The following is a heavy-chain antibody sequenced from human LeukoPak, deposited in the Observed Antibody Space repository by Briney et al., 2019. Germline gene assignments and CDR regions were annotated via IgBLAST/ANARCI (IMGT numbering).Heavy chain of an antibody. CDR2: IVYDGNKK. J-gene: IGHJ6*02. CDR3: ATARRSLNYYYGMDV. Sequence: GGSLRLSCAASGFTFSNYGIHWVRQAPGKGLEWVAVIVYDGNKKFYADSVKGRFTISRDNSKNTLYLQMNSLRSEDTAVYYCATARRSLNYYYGMDVWGQGTTVTVSS. V-gene: IGHV3-30*03. CDR1: GFTFSNYG.